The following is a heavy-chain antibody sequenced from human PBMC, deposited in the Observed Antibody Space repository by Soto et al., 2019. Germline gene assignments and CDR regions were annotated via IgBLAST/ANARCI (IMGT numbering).Heavy chain of an antibody. J-gene: IGHJ6*03. CDR3: AKDVGGYSGYLDV. V-gene: IGHV3-23*01. CDR2: ISGSGGIA. Sequence: GGSLRLSCAASGFTFSSYTLSWVRQAPGKGLEWVSSISGSGGIAYYADSEKGRIIISRDNSKNTLYLQMNSLRAEDTAVYYCAKDVGGYSGYLDVWGKGTTVTVSS. D-gene: IGHD5-12*01. CDR1: GFTFSSYT.